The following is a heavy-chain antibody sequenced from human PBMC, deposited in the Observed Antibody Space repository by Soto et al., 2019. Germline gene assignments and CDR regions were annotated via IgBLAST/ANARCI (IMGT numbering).Heavy chain of an antibody. D-gene: IGHD4-17*01. V-gene: IGHV4-61*08. CDR1: GGSISSGGYS. Sequence: SETLSLTCAFSGGSISSGGYSLSWIRQPPGKGLEWIGYIYYSGSTNYNPSLKSRVTISVDTSKNQFSLKLSSVTAADTAVYYCARRYGVYFDYWGQGTLVTVSS. CDR3: ARRYGVYFDY. CDR2: IYYSGST. J-gene: IGHJ4*02.